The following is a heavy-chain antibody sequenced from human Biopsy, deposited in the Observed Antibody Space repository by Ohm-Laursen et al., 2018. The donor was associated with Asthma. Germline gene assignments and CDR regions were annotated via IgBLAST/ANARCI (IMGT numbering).Heavy chain of an antibody. D-gene: IGHD2-2*01. CDR2: IDSVFGTT. Sequence: SVKVSCKSLGGTFNTYAIGWVRQAPGQGLEWMGGIDSVFGTTTYPQKFQDRVTITADDSTSTVYMELSSLRSEDTAVYYCARKAGSCISRTCYSLDFWGQGTLVTVSS. CDR3: ARKAGSCISRTCYSLDF. CDR1: GGTFNTYA. J-gene: IGHJ4*02. V-gene: IGHV1-69*13.